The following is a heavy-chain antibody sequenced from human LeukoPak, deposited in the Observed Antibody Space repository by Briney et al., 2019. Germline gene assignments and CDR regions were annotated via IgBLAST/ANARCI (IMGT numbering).Heavy chain of an antibody. CDR2: ISYDGSNK. Sequence: PGGSLRLSCAASGFTFSSYAMHRVRQAPGKGLEWVAVISYDGSNKYYADSVKGRFTISRDNSKNTLYLQMNSLRAEDTAVYYCAGAEGGGTDYWGQGTLVTVSS. CDR3: AGAEGGGTDY. CDR1: GFTFSSYA. D-gene: IGHD2-15*01. J-gene: IGHJ4*02. V-gene: IGHV3-30*14.